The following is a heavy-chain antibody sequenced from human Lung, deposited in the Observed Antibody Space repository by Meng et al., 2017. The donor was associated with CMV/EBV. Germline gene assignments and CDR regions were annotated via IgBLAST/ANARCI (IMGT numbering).Heavy chain of an antibody. D-gene: IGHD6-19*01. J-gene: IGHJ4*02. CDR1: GGSISSSNW. CDR2: IYHSGST. Sequence: VQRKQPGRGLVKPSGTLSFTCVVSGGSISSSNWWRWVRQPPGKGLEWIGEIYHSGSTNYNPSLKSRVTISVDKSKNQFSLKLSSVTAADTAVYYCASFPPPGKQWLVTDYWGQGTLVTVSS. CDR3: ASFPPPGKQWLVTDY. V-gene: IGHV4-4*02.